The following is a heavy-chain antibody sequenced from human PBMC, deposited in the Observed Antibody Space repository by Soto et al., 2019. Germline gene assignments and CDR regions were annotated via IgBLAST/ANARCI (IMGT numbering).Heavy chain of an antibody. D-gene: IGHD1-26*01. V-gene: IGHV4-39*02. CDR1: GGSISDDTYY. CDR3: ARGLISGSHYSGGWYYFDS. J-gene: IGHJ4*02. Sequence: SETLSLTCTVSGGSISDDTYYGGWIRQPPGKGLEWIGSIYYSGTSSYNPSLESRVTMSVDTSKKQLSLRLRSVTATDTAVYYCARGLISGSHYSGGWYYFDSWGQGTQVTVS. CDR2: IYYSGTS.